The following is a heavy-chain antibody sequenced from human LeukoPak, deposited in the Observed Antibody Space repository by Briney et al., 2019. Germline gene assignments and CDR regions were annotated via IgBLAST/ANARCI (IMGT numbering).Heavy chain of an antibody. J-gene: IGHJ4*02. CDR2: INYSGST. Sequence: PADTLSLTCTVSGASIRSYYWNWLPQPPGKGLEWIGYINYSGSTNSNPSLKSRATISMDTSKHHFSLKLSSVTAADTAVYFCARDTRSYDSSGYYFFDFWGQGTLVTVSS. D-gene: IGHD3-22*01. CDR1: GASIRSYY. CDR3: ARDTRSYDSSGYYFFDF. V-gene: IGHV4-59*01.